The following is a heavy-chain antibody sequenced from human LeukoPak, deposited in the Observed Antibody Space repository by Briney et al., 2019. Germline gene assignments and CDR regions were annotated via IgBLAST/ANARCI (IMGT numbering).Heavy chain of an antibody. CDR2: INPSGGST. D-gene: IGHD2-15*01. CDR1: GYTFTSYY. V-gene: IGHV1-46*01. CDR3: ARDPPYCSGGSCYPTNNFDY. Sequence: GASVKVSCKASGYTFTSYYIHWVRQAPGQGLEWMGIINPSGGSTSYAQKFQGRVTMTRDTSTSTVYMELSCLRSEDTAVYYCARDPPYCSGGSCYPTNNFDYWGQGTLVTVSS. J-gene: IGHJ4*02.